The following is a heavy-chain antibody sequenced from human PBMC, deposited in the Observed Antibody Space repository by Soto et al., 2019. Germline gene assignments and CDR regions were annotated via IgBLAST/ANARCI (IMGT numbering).Heavy chain of an antibody. J-gene: IGHJ6*02. CDR3: AKEPGSWYYYYYYGMDV. D-gene: IGHD3-10*01. V-gene: IGHV3-30*18. CDR2: ISYDGSNK. CDR1: GFTFSSYG. Sequence: GGSLRLSCAASGFTFSSYGMHWVRQAPGKGLEWVAVISYDGSNKYYADSVKGRFTISRDNSKNTLYLQMNSLRAEETAVYYCAKEPGSWYYYYYYGMDVWGQGTTVTVSS.